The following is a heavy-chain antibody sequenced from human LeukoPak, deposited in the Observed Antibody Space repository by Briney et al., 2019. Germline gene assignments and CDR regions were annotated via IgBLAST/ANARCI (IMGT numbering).Heavy chain of an antibody. Sequence: ASVKVSCKASGYTFTGYYMHWVRQAPGQGLEWMGRINPNSGGTNYAQKFQGRVTMTRDTSISTAYMELSRLRSDDTAVYYCAKFVDTAMVYYYYGMDVWGQGTTVTVSS. CDR1: GYTFTGYY. D-gene: IGHD5-18*01. CDR3: AKFVDTAMVYYYYGMDV. J-gene: IGHJ6*02. CDR2: INPNSGGT. V-gene: IGHV1-2*06.